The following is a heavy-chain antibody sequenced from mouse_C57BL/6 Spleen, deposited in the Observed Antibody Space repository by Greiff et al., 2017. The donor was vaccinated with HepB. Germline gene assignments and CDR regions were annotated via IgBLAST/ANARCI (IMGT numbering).Heavy chain of an antibody. CDR1: GFTFSDYY. Sequence: EVQLVESEGGLVQPGSSMKLSCTASGFTFSDYYMAWVRQVPEKGLEWVANINYDGSSTYYLDSLKSRFIISRDNAKNILYLQMSSLKSEDTATYYCARDLSSGYEYYAMDYWGQGTSVTVSS. D-gene: IGHD3-2*02. CDR2: INYDGSST. CDR3: ARDLSSGYEYYAMDY. V-gene: IGHV5-16*01. J-gene: IGHJ4*01.